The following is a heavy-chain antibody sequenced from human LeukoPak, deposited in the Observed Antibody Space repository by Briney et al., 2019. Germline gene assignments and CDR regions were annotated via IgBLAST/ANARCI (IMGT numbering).Heavy chain of an antibody. J-gene: IGHJ6*02. D-gene: IGHD3-16*01. V-gene: IGHV3-7*03. CDR1: GFTFSSYW. Sequence: GGSLRLSCAASGFTFSSYWMNWARQAPGKGLEWVASINHNGNVNYYVDSVKGRFTISRDNAKDTLYLQMSNLRAEDTAVYFCARGGGLDVWGQGATVTVSS. CDR3: ARGGGLDV. CDR2: INHNGNVN.